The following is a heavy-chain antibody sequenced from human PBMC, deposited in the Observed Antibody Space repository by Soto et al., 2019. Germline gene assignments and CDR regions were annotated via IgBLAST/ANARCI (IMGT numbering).Heavy chain of an antibody. D-gene: IGHD6-6*01. V-gene: IGHV3-33*01. CDR2: IWYDGSNK. J-gene: IGHJ6*02. CDR3: ARDREQLGGNYYYYGMDV. Sequence: GGSLRLSCAASGFTFSSYGMHWVRQAPGKGLEWVAVIWYDGSNKYYADSVKGRFTISRDNSKNTLYLQMNSLRAEDTAVYYCARDREQLGGNYYYYGMDVWGQGTTVTVSS. CDR1: GFTFSSYG.